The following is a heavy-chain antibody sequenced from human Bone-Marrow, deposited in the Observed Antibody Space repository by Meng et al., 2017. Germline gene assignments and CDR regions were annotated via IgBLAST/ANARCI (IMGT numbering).Heavy chain of an antibody. D-gene: IGHD3-22*01. V-gene: IGHV3-15*01. CDR1: GFTFSNAW. J-gene: IGHJ3*02. Sequence: GESLKISCAASGFTFSNAWMTWVRQAPGKGLEWIGRMKSNVDGGTVDYAAAVKGRFFISRDDSENTFYLQMNSLRAEDTAVYYCAGDSSGYYYAFDIWGQGTMVTVSS. CDR2: MKSNVDGGTV. CDR3: AGDSSGYYYAFDI.